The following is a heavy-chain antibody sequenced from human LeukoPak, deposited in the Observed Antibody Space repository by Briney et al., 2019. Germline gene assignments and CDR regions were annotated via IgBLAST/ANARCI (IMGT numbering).Heavy chain of an antibody. J-gene: IGHJ4*02. CDR2: ISSRGSTI. V-gene: IGHV3-11*01. D-gene: IGHD6-13*01. Sequence: PGGSLRLSCAASGFTFSDYYMTWIRQAPGKGLEWVSYISSRGSTIYYADSVRGRFTISRDNAKNSLYLQMNSLRAEDTAMYYCARESSWSFDYWGQGTLVTVSS. CDR3: ARESSWSFDY. CDR1: GFTFSDYY.